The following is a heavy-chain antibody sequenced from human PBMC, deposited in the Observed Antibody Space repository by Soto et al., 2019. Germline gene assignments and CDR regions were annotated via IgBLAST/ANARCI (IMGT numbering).Heavy chain of an antibody. V-gene: IGHV1-3*05. CDR1: GYTFTSYA. CDR3: ARDPSYYGMDV. CDR2: INAGNGNT. J-gene: IGHJ6*02. Sequence: QVQLVQSGAEEKKPGASVKVSCKASGYTFTSYAMHWVRQAPGQRLEWMGWINAGNGNTKYSQKFQGRVIITRDTSASTAYMELSSLRSEDTAVYYCARDPSYYGMDVWGQGTTVTVSS.